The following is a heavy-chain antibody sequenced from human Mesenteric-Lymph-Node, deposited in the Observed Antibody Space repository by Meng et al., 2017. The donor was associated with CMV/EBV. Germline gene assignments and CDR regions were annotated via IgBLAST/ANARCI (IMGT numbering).Heavy chain of an antibody. CDR1: GFTFDDYA. Sequence: SLKISCAASGFTFDDYAMHWVRQAPGKGLEWVSGISWNSGSIGYADSVKGRFTISRDNAKNSLYLQMNSLRAEDTALYYCAKDSYGDYVTNYFDYWGQGTLVTVSS. J-gene: IGHJ4*02. D-gene: IGHD4-17*01. CDR2: ISWNSGSI. CDR3: AKDSYGDYVTNYFDY. V-gene: IGHV3-9*01.